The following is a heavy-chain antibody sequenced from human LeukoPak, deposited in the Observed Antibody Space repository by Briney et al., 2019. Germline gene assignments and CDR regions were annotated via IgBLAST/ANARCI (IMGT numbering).Heavy chain of an antibody. J-gene: IGHJ4*02. CDR3: TFHRLSFLNYFDS. Sequence: GASVKVSCEVSGSTLSKLSVHWVRQAPGKGLEWMGGFDPEDNSIIYAQKFQGRVAMSEDTSRDTTFMELNSLTSDDTAIYYCTFHRLSFLNYFDSWGQGTLVTVSS. D-gene: IGHD2/OR15-2a*01. CDR1: GSTLSKLS. V-gene: IGHV1-24*01. CDR2: FDPEDNSI.